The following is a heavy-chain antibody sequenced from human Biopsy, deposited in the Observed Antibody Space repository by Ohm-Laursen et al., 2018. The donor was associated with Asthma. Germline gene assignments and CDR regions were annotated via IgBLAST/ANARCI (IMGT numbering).Heavy chain of an antibody. CDR2: ITYRGTT. J-gene: IGHJ6*02. CDR1: GDSISSPAYY. CDR3: ARVRADGSGRSIDNCFGMDV. D-gene: IGHD3-10*01. V-gene: IGHV4-31*01. Sequence: TLSLTCTVSGDSISSPAYYWSWVRQHPGKVLEWIGYITYRGTTYYHPSLMSILIITLDTSKNQFSLKLSSVNAADTAVYYCARVRADGSGRSIDNCFGMDVWGQGTTVTVSS.